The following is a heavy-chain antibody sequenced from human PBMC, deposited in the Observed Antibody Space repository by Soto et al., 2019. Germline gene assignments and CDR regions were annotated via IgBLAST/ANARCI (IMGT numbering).Heavy chain of an antibody. Sequence: GGSLRLSCAASGFTFSSYAMSWVRQAPGKGLEWVSAISGSGGSTYYADSVKGRFTISRDNSKNTLYLQMNSLRAEDTAVYYCAKGPGPNNNHYYHSCYYYGMDVWGQGTTVTVSS. D-gene: IGHD3-22*01. J-gene: IGHJ6*02. CDR3: AKGPGPNNNHYYHSCYYYGMDV. CDR2: ISGSGGST. CDR1: GFTFSSYA. V-gene: IGHV3-23*01.